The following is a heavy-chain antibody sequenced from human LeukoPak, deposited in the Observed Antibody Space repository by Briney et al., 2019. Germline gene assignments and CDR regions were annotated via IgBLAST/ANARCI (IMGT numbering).Heavy chain of an antibody. CDR3: ARGVQEGFLEWVGDY. V-gene: IGHV3-48*01. CDR2: ISNSSSTI. D-gene: IGHD3-3*01. CDR1: GFTFSSYS. J-gene: IGHJ4*02. Sequence: QSGGSLRLSCAASGFTFSSYSMNWVRQAPGKGLEWISYISNSSSTIYYADSVKGRFTISRDNAENSLYLQMNSLRAEDTAVYYCARGVQEGFLEWVGDYWGQGTLVTVSS.